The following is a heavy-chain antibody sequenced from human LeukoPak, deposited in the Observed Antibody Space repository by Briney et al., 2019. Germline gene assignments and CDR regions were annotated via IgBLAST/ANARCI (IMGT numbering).Heavy chain of an antibody. V-gene: IGHV3-30*04. Sequence: GGSLRLSCAASGFTFRTYAMHWVRQAPGKGLEWVAALSYDGSNKNYADSVKGRFTISRDNSKNTLYLQMNSLRAEDTAVYYCARGVRIAVAGYIDYWGQGTLVTVSS. CDR3: ARGVRIAVAGYIDY. D-gene: IGHD6-19*01. CDR2: LSYDGSNK. J-gene: IGHJ4*02. CDR1: GFTFRTYA.